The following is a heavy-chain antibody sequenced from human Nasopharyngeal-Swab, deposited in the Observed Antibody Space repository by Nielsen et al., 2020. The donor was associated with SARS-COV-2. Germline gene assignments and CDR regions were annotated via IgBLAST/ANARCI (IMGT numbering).Heavy chain of an antibody. CDR2: IYSSGRT. J-gene: IGHJ3*02. CDR1: GFTVSSTY. CDR3: ARAYDNSGDGFDT. V-gene: IGHV3-53*01. Sequence: GGSLRLSCAASGFTVSSTYMTWVRQAPGKGLEWVSVIYSSGRTSHADSVKGRFTISRDNSKNMLYLQMNSLRAEGTAVYYCARAYDNSGDGFDTWGQGTMVTVSS. D-gene: IGHD3-22*01.